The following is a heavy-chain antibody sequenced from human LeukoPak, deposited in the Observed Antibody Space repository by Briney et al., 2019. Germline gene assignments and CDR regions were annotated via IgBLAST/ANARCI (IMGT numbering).Heavy chain of an antibody. CDR1: GFTFSSYW. Sequence: GGSLRLSCAASGFTFSSYWMHWVRQAPGKGLVWVSRINSDGSSTSYADSVKGRFTISRDNAKNTLYLQMNSLRAEDTAVYYCARGRDAYKVGYWGQGTLVTVSS. CDR3: ARGRDAYKVGY. CDR2: INSDGSST. V-gene: IGHV3-74*01. D-gene: IGHD5-24*01. J-gene: IGHJ4*02.